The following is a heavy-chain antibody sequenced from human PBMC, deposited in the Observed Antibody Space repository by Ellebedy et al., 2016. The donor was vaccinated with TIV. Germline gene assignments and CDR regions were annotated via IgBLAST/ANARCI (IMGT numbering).Heavy chain of an antibody. V-gene: IGHV1-69*13. J-gene: IGHJ4*02. CDR3: VRGLLRGYYDADGATITPLDF. Sequence: ASVKVSCKASGDTFSNFAVNWVRQAPGQGLEWVGGIVPPPYHTSSPAQKFQGRVTFSADESATTAFMELRDLRIEDTAFYFCVRGLLRGYYDADGATITPLDFWGQGTLVTVSS. CDR1: GDTFSNFA. CDR2: IVPPPYHTS. D-gene: IGHD3-22*01.